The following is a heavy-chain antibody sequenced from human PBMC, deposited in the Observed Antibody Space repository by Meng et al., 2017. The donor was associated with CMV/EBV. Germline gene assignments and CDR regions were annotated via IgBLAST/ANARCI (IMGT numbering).Heavy chain of an antibody. CDR1: GFTFDVYA. V-gene: IGHV3-9*01. CDR3: AKDMVPTGYLDY. D-gene: IGHD2-8*02. Sequence: GGSLRLSCAASGFTFDVYAMHWVRQAPGKGLEWVSGSSWNSGSIGYADSVKGRFTISRDNAKNSLYLQMNSLRAEDTALYYCAKDMVPTGYLDYWGQGTLVTVSS. CDR2: SSWNSGSI. J-gene: IGHJ4*02.